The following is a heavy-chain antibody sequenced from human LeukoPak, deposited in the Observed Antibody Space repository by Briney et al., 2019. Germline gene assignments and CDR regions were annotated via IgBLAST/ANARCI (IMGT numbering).Heavy chain of an antibody. CDR3: ASGIYYDFWSGYLGADYYFDY. V-gene: IGHV3-48*01. Sequence: GGSLRLSCAASGFTFSSYSMNWVRQAPGKGLEWVSYISSSSSTIYYADSVKGRFTISRDNAKNSLYLQMNSLRAEDTAVYYCASGIYYDFWSGYLGADYYFDYWGQGTLVTVSS. CDR1: GFTFSSYS. J-gene: IGHJ4*02. D-gene: IGHD3-3*01. CDR2: ISSSSSTI.